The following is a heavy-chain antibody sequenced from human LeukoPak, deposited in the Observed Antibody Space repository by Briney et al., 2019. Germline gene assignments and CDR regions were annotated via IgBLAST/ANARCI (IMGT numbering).Heavy chain of an antibody. CDR1: GFTFSSYA. D-gene: IGHD6-13*01. V-gene: IGHV3-53*01. CDR2: IYSGADT. CDR3: ARGAAGGSGGIDY. Sequence: PGGSLRLSCAASGFTFSSYAMSWVRQAPGKGLEWVSIIYSGADTYYADSVKGRFTVSRDNSKNTVYLQMNSLRADDTAVYYCARGAAGGSGGIDYWGQGTLVTVSS. J-gene: IGHJ4*02.